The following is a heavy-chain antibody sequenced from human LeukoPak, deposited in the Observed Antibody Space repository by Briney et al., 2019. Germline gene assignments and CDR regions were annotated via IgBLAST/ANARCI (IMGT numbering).Heavy chain of an antibody. CDR2: INPNRPAT. CDR3: ARWRYTNYFFDY. D-gene: IGHD4-11*01. CDR1: GYTFTSYY. V-gene: IGHV1-2*02. Sequence: GASVKVSCKASGYTFTSYYMHWVRQAPGQGLEWIGWINPNRPATNYAVKFNDRVIMTSDTSTNTAYMELNRLTSDDTAVYYCARWRYTNYFFDYWGQGALVTVSS. J-gene: IGHJ4*02.